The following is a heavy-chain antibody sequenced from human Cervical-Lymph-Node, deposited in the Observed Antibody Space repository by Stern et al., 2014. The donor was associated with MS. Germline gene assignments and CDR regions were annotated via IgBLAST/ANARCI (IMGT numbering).Heavy chain of an antibody. CDR2: ISGSGDKS. CDR3: ARDDYYDSSGRLVY. V-gene: IGHV3-23*04. J-gene: IGHJ4*02. D-gene: IGHD3-22*01. Sequence: VQLVESGGHLVQPGRSLTLSCAASGFTFSNYALSWVRQAPGKGLEWVSAISGSGDKSYYAGSVKGRFPISRDNSMHPLYLHMNRLGVEDTATYYCARDDYYDSSGRLVYWGQGTPVIVSS. CDR1: GFTFSNYA.